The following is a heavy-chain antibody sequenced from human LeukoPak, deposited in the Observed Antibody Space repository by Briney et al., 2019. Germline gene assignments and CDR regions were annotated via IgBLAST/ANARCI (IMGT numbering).Heavy chain of an antibody. V-gene: IGHV3-21*01. CDR2: ISSDSTYI. Sequence: NTGGSLRLSCAASGFTFSTYSMCWVRQAPGKGLEWVSSISSDSTYIYYLDSVKGRFTVSRDNAKHSLYLYMNSLRAEDTAVYYCARVALGPHAMDVWGKGTTVTVSS. CDR1: GFTFSTYS. D-gene: IGHD6-6*01. J-gene: IGHJ6*04. CDR3: ARVALGPHAMDV.